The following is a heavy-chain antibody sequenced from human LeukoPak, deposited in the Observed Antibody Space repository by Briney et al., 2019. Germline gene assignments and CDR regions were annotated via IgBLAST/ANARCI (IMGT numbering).Heavy chain of an antibody. V-gene: IGHV3-30*04. CDR1: GFTFSSYA. Sequence: GRSLRLSCAASGFTFSSYAMHWVRQAPGKGLEWVAVISYDGSNKYYADSVKGRFTISRDNSKNTLYLQMNSLRAEDTAVYYCAKQRDGYYDYWGQGTLVTVSS. J-gene: IGHJ4*02. CDR3: AKQRDGYYDY. CDR2: ISYDGSNK. D-gene: IGHD6-25*01.